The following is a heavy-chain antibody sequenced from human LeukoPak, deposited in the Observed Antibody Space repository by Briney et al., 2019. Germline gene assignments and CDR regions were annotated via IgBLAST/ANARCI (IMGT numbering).Heavy chain of an antibody. J-gene: IGHJ4*02. Sequence: GGSLRLSCAASGFTFSSNRMNWVRQAPGKGLEWVSSISSSSSDIYYADSVKGRFTISRDNAKNSLYLQMNSLRAEDTAVYYCATVPTVVSPYYWGQGTLVTVSS. D-gene: IGHD4-23*01. CDR1: GFTFSSNR. V-gene: IGHV3-21*01. CDR2: ISSSSSDI. CDR3: ATVPTVVSPYY.